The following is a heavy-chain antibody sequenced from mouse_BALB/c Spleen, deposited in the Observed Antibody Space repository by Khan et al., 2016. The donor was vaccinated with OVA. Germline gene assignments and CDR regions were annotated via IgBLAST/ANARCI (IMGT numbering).Heavy chain of an antibody. D-gene: IGHD2-14*01. CDR3: VREGAYYRIVGWCDD. V-gene: IGHV1-4*01. CDR2: INPSNGYT. J-gene: IGHJ3*01. Sequence: QVQLKESGAELARPGASVKMSCKASGYTFTSYTIHWIKLRPGQGLEWIGYINPSNGYTNYNQKFKDKATLTADKSSTTAYMQLSSLTSDDEAVYKGVREGAYYRIVGWCDDWGQVTLGNGSA. CDR1: GYTFTSYT.